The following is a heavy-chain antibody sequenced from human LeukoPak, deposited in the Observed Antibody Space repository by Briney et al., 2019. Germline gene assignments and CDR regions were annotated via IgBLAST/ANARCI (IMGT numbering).Heavy chain of an antibody. V-gene: IGHV3-30-3*01. CDR3: AKDQTRWGGVYYFDY. Sequence: GGSLRLSCAASGFTFSTYAMHWVRQAPGKGLEWVAVISFDGSNKYYGDSVKGRFTISRDNSKNTLYLQMNSLRAEDTAVYYCAKDQTRWGGVYYFDYWGQGTLVTVSS. J-gene: IGHJ4*02. CDR2: ISFDGSNK. D-gene: IGHD3-16*01. CDR1: GFTFSTYA.